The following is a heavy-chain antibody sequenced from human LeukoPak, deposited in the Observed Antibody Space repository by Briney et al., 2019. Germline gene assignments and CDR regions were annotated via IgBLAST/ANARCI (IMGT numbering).Heavy chain of an antibody. V-gene: IGHV4-59*01. Sequence: SETLSLTCTVSGGSIISYYWSWIRQPPGKGLEWIGYIYYSVSTNYSPSRKSRVTISVDTSKNQFSLKLSSVTAADTAVYYCARWNEGLDYWGQGTLVTVSS. CDR2: IYYSVST. D-gene: IGHD1-1*01. J-gene: IGHJ4*02. CDR1: GGSIISYY. CDR3: ARWNEGLDY.